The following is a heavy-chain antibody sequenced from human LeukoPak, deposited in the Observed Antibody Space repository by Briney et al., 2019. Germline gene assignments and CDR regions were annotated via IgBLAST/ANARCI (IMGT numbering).Heavy chain of an antibody. Sequence: PSETLSLTCTVSGGSIGSYYWSWIRQPPGKGLEWIGYIYYSGSTNYNPSLKSRVTISVDTSKNQFSLKLSSVTAADTAVYYCARHFALTFGGVIVNYYYGMDVWGQGTTVTVSS. CDR1: GGSIGSYY. V-gene: IGHV4-59*08. D-gene: IGHD3-16*02. CDR3: ARHFALTFGGVIVNYYYGMDV. J-gene: IGHJ6*02. CDR2: IYYSGST.